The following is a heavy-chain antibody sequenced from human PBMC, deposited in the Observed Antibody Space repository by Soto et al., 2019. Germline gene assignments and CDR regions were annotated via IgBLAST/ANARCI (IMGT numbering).Heavy chain of an antibody. V-gene: IGHV4-30-4*01. Sequence: PSETLSLTCTVSGGSISSGDYYWSWIRQPPGKGLEWIGYIYYSGSTYHNPSLKSRVTISVDTSKNQFSLKLSSVTAADTAVYYCARVGVVTAICYFDYWGQGTLVTVSS. J-gene: IGHJ4*02. CDR3: ARVGVVTAICYFDY. D-gene: IGHD2-21*02. CDR2: IYYSGST. CDR1: GGSISSGDYY.